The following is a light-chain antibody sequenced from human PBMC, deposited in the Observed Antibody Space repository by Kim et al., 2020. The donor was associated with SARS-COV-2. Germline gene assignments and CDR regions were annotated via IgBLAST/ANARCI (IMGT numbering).Light chain of an antibody. CDR2: YNS. Sequence: SYELTQPPSVSVAPGKTARITCGGDNIGSKTVQWYQQKPGQAPVLVIYYNSDRPSGIPERFSGSNSGNTATLTISRVEAGDEADYYCQVWNSNSDHPWVF. CDR3: QVWNSNSDHPWV. CDR1: NIGSKT. V-gene: IGLV3-21*04. J-gene: IGLJ3*02.